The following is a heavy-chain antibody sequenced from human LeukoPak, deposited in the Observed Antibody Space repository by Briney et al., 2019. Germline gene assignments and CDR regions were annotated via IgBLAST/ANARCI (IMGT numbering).Heavy chain of an antibody. CDR2: ISHSGGRT. Sequence: PGGSLRLSCAASGFTFSSYAMSWARQAPGKGLEGVSDISHSGGRTYYADYVKGRFTISRDNSKNTLYLQMNSLRAADTAVYYCAKAADVLLWFGEPGGYYFDYWGQGTLVTVSS. CDR3: AKAADVLLWFGEPGGYYFDY. CDR1: GFTFSSYA. J-gene: IGHJ4*02. D-gene: IGHD3-10*01. V-gene: IGHV3-23*01.